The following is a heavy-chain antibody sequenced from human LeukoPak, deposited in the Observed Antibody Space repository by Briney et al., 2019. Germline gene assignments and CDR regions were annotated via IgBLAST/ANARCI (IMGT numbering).Heavy chain of an antibody. V-gene: IGHV1-8*01. Sequence: GASVKVSCKASGYTFTSYDINWVRQATGQGLEWMGWMNPNSGNTGYAQKFQGRVTMTRNTSISTAYIELSSLRSEDTAVYYCARRQNGFWGTYYYCGMDVWGQGTTVTVSS. D-gene: IGHD3-16*01. CDR2: MNPNSGNT. J-gene: IGHJ6*02. CDR1: GYTFTSYD. CDR3: ARRQNGFWGTYYYCGMDV.